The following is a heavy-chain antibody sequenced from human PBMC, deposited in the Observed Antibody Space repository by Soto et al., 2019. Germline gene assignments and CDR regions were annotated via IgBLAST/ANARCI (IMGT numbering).Heavy chain of an antibody. Sequence: KASETLSLTCTVSGGSISSYYWSWIRQPPGKGLEWFGYISYSGSTNYNPSLKSRVTISVDTSKNQFSLRLSSVTAADTAVYYCAGSSGHFQPHDYWGQGTLVTVSS. J-gene: IGHJ4*02. CDR2: ISYSGST. CDR3: AGSSGHFQPHDY. V-gene: IGHV4-59*01. D-gene: IGHD3-22*01. CDR1: GGSISSYY.